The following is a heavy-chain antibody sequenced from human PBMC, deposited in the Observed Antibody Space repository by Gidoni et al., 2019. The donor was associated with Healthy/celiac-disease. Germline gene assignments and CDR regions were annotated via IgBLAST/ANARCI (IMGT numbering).Heavy chain of an antibody. J-gene: IGHJ6*03. CDR1: GYTFTDYY. D-gene: IGHD6-6*01. CDR2: VDPEDGET. Sequence: EVQLVQSGAEVKKPGATVKISCKVSGYTFTDYYMHWVQQAPGKGLEWMGLVDPEDGETIYAEKFQGRVTITADTSTDTAYMELSSLRSEDTAVYYCATSGYSSSSGVYYYYMDVWGKGTTVTVSS. CDR3: ATSGYSSSSGVYYYYMDV. V-gene: IGHV1-69-2*01.